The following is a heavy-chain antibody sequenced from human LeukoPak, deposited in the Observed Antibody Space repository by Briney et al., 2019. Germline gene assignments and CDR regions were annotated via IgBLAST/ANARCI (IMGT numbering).Heavy chain of an antibody. J-gene: IGHJ3*02. D-gene: IGHD1-20*01. CDR2: IKEDGSEK. CDR3: ARDGYNWNVDAFDI. Sequence: PGWSLRLSCAASVFTFSSNWMSGVRQAPGKGREWVANIKEDGSEKYYLDSVKGRFTIYRDNAKHSLYLQMNSLRGEDTAVYYCARDGYNWNVDAFDIWGQGTVVTVSS. V-gene: IGHV3-7*01. CDR1: VFTFSSNW.